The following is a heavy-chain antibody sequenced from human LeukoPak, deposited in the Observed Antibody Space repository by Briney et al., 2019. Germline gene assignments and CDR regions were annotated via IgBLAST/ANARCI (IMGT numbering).Heavy chain of an antibody. V-gene: IGHV3-21*04. CDR3: ARGVYDTSGYYYYFDY. Sequence: GGSLRLSCAASGFTFSSYSMNWVRQAPGKGLEWVSSISSSSSYIYYANSVKGRFTISRDNAKNSLYLQMNSLRPEDTAVYYCARGVYDTSGYYYYFDYWGQGTLVTVSS. D-gene: IGHD3-22*01. CDR2: ISSSSSYI. CDR1: GFTFSSYS. J-gene: IGHJ4*02.